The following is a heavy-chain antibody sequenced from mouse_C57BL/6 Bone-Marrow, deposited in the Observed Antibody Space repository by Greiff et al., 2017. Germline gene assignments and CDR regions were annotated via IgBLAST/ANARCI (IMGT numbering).Heavy chain of an antibody. Sequence: QVQLQQSGPELARPWASVKLSCQAFYTFSRRVHFAIRDTNYWLQWVKQRPGQGLEWIGAIYPGNGETSNNQKFKGKSTLTADKSSITAYMQLSRLTSEDTTVYYCAYLLQHGASNLDYWGRGTTLTVSS. D-gene: IGHD1-1*01. CDR3: SEDTTVYYCAYLLQHGASNLDY. CDR1: YTFSRRVH. V-gene: IGHV1-87*01. J-gene: IGHJ2*01. CDR2: GQGLEWIG.